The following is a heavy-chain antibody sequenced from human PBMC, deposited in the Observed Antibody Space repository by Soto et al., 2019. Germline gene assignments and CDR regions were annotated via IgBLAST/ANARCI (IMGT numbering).Heavy chain of an antibody. CDR3: ARAESSSFH. D-gene: IGHD6-13*01. CDR2: ISSSSSYI. CDR1: GFTFSSYS. Sequence: EVQLVESGGGLVKPGGSLRLSCAASGFTFSSYSMNWVRQAPGKGLEWVSSISSSSSYIYYADSVKGRCTIARDNAKNSLYLQMNSVRAEETAVDYCARAESSSFHWGQGTLVTVSS. J-gene: IGHJ4*02. V-gene: IGHV3-21*01.